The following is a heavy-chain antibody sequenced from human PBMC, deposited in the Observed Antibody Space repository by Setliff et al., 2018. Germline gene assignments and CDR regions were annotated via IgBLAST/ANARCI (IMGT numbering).Heavy chain of an antibody. CDR1: GGSISTFY. D-gene: IGHD2-21*01. CDR2: IHYSGST. Sequence: SETLSLTCTVSGGSISTFYWSWIRQSPERGLEWIAYIHYSGSTNQNPSLKSRVTISLDTPKNQFSLKLSYMTAADTAVYYCARFLDPRDGYQNSPGFDFWGQGALVTVSS. CDR3: ARFLDPRDGYQNSPGFDF. J-gene: IGHJ4*02. V-gene: IGHV4-59*01.